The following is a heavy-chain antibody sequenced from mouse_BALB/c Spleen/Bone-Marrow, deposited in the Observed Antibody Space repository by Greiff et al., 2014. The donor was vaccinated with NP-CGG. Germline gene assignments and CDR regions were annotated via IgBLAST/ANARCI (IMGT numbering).Heavy chain of an antibody. CDR2: IWAGGST. CDR1: GFSLTSYG. Sequence: VQGVESGPGLVAPSQSLSITCTVSGFSLTSYGVHWVRQPPGKGLEWLGVIWAGGSTNYNSALMFRLSISKDNSKSQVFLKMNSLQIDDTAMYYCARSGLRRPAMDYWGQGTSATVSS. D-gene: IGHD2-4*01. J-gene: IGHJ4*01. V-gene: IGHV2-9*02. CDR3: ARSGLRRPAMDY.